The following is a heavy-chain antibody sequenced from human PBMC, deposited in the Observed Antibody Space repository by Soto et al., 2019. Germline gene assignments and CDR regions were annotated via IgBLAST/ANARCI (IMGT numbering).Heavy chain of an antibody. V-gene: IGHV1-46*03. CDR3: ARDNSHTFPAAPDDKTSASPGWSFDR. Sequence: ASVKVSCKASGISFINHYVHWVRQAPGQGPEWMGVINPAGSVTVYALKLQDRVTVTRDTSTSTVYMELNSLTSEDTAIYYCARDNSHTFPAAPDDKTSASPGWSFDRW. CDR2: INPAGSVT. CDR1: GISFINHY. J-gene: IGHJ5*02. D-gene: IGHD6-19*01.